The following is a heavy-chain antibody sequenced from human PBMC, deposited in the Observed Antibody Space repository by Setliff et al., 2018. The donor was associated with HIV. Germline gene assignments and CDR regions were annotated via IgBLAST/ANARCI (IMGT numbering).Heavy chain of an antibody. V-gene: IGHV4-61*09. CDR1: GGSISSGSYY. J-gene: IGHJ4*02. Sequence: SETLSLTCTVSGGSISSGSYYWSWIRQPAGKGLEWIGHIHTSGSTKYNPSLKSRVTISADTSKNQFSLNLSSVTAAETAAYYCARVGYHGSGRYSFDYWGQGTLVTVSS. CDR2: IHTSGST. CDR3: ARVGYHGSGRYSFDY. D-gene: IGHD3-10*01.